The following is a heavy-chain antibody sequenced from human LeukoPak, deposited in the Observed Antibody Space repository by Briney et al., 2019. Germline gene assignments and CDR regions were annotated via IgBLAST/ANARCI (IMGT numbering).Heavy chain of an antibody. V-gene: IGHV3-73*01. Sequence: GGSLRLSCAASGFTFSGSAMHWVRQASGKGLEWVGRIRSKANSYATAYAASVKGRFTISRDDSKNTAYLQMKSLKTEDTAVYYCTRHYSSGWYDFDYWGQGTLVTVSS. CDR1: GFTFSGSA. D-gene: IGHD6-19*01. CDR3: TRHYSSGWYDFDY. J-gene: IGHJ4*02. CDR2: IRSKANSYAT.